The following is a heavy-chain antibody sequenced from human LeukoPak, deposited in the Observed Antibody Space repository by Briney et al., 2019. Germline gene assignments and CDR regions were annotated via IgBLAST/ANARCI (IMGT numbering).Heavy chain of an antibody. CDR2: ISFCSSYI. J-gene: IGHJ4*02. Sequence: GGSLRLSCAASGFTFSSYSMNWVRQAPGKGLGWVSSISFCSSYIYYADSVKGRFTISRDNAKNSLYLQMNSLRAEDTAVYYCARDLMYSRGESNDYWGQGTLVTVSS. D-gene: IGHD6-19*01. CDR1: GFTFSSYS. CDR3: ARDLMYSRGESNDY. V-gene: IGHV3-21*01.